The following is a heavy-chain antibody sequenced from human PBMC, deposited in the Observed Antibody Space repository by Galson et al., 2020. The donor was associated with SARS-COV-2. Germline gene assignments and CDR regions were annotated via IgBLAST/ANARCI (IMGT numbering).Heavy chain of an antibody. CDR3: ARDLYYDILTGYSLTGGWFDP. J-gene: IGHJ5*02. D-gene: IGHD3-9*01. CDR2: ISAYNGNT. Sequence: ASVKVSCKASGYTFTSYGLSWVRQAPGQGLEWMGWISAYNGNTNYAQKLQGRVTMTTDTSTSTAYTELRSLRPDDTAVYYCARDLYYDILTGYSLTGGWFDPWGQGTLVTVSS. V-gene: IGHV1-18*01. CDR1: GYTFTSYG.